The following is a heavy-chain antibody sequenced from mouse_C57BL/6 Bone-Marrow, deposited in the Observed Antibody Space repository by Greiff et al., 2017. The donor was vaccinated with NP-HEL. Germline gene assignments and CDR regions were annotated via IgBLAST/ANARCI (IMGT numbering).Heavy chain of an antibody. V-gene: IGHV2-6-1*01. CDR1: GFSLTSYG. CDR3: ARHYDYEERGYAMDY. Sequence: VKLMESGPGLVAPSQSLSITCTVSGFSLTSYGVHWVRQPPGKGLEWLVVIWSDGSTTYNSALKSRLSISKDNSKSQVFLKMNSLQTDDTAMYYCARHYDYEERGYAMDYWGQGTSVTVSS. CDR2: IWSDGST. D-gene: IGHD2-4*01. J-gene: IGHJ4*01.